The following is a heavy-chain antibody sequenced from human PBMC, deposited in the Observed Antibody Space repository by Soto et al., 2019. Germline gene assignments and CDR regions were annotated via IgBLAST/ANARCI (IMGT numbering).Heavy chain of an antibody. CDR1: GDSVASNSAA. Sequence: QTLSLTCAISGDSVASNSAAWNWIRQSPSRGLEWLGRTYYRSKWYNDYAVSVKSRITINPDTSKNQFSLHLNSETPEDTAVYYCARDPPDFHSAFDYWGQGTLVTVSS. V-gene: IGHV6-1*01. D-gene: IGHD4-4*01. J-gene: IGHJ4*02. CDR3: ARDPPDFHSAFDY. CDR2: TYYRSKWYN.